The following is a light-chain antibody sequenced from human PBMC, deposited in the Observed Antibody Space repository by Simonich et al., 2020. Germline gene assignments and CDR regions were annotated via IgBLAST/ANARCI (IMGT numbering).Light chain of an antibody. J-gene: IGKJ3*01. CDR1: QSVLYSSKNKNY. Sequence: DIVMTQSPDSLAVSLGERATINCKSSQSVLYSSKNKNYLAWYQQKPGKPPKLLIYWASTRESGVPYRFSGSGSGTDFTLTISSLQDEDVAVYYCQQYYSTPPAFGPGTKVDIK. CDR3: QQYYSTPPA. CDR2: WAS. V-gene: IGKV4-1*01.